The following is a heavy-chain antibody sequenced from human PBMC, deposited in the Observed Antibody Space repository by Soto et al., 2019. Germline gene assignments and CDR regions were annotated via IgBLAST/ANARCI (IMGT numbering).Heavy chain of an antibody. CDR2: ISWNSDTI. CDR1: GFTFDDYA. Sequence: VQLVESGGGLVQPGRSLRLSCAASGFTFDDYAMHWVRQAPGKGLEWVSGISWNSDTIGYADSVTGRFTISRDNAKNSLYLQMNSLRAEDTALYFCAKDWASRVWSGYLFDYWGQGALVTVSS. CDR3: AKDWASRVWSGYLFDY. V-gene: IGHV3-9*01. J-gene: IGHJ4*02. D-gene: IGHD3-3*01.